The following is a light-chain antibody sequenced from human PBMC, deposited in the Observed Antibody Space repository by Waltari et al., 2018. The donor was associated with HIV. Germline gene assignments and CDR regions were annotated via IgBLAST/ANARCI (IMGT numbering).Light chain of an antibody. V-gene: IGLV2-11*01. CDR3: CSYAGSYVV. CDR1: SSDVGGYNY. J-gene: IGLJ2*01. CDR2: DVS. Sequence: GTSSDVGGYNYVSWYQQHPGKAPKLMIYDVSKRPSGVPDRFSGSKSGNTASLTISGLQAEDEADYYCCSYAGSYVVFGGGTKLTVL.